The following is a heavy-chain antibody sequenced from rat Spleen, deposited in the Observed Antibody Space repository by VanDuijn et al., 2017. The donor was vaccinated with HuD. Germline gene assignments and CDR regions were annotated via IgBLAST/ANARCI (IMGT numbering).Heavy chain of an antibody. CDR1: GFIFSDHY. J-gene: IGHJ3*01. CDR3: ARPGPGYPFAY. Sequence: EVQLVESDGGLVQPGRSLKLSCAASGFIFSDHYVAWVRQAPTKGLEWVATIIYDGSSTYYRDSVKGRFTMSRDNAKSTLYLQMDSLRSEDTATYYCARPGPGYPFAYWGRGTLVTVSS. CDR2: IIYDGSST. D-gene: IGHD1-4*01. V-gene: IGHV5-7*01.